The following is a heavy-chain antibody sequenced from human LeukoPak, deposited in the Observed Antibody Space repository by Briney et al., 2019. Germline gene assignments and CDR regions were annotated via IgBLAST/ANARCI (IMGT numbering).Heavy chain of an antibody. J-gene: IGHJ4*02. Sequence: GGSLRLSCAASGFTFSSYEMNWVRQAPGKGLEWVSYISSSGSTIYYADSVKGRFTISRDNAKNSLYLQMNSLRAEDTAVYYCARVPTSIFYDILTGYYRWGQGTLVTVSS. CDR2: ISSSGSTI. CDR1: GFTFSSYE. CDR3: ARVPTSIFYDILTGYYR. D-gene: IGHD3-9*01. V-gene: IGHV3-48*03.